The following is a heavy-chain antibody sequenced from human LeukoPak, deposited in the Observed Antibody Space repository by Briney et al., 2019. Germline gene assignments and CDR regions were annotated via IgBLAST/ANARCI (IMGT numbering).Heavy chain of an antibody. CDR1: GGSFSGYY. Sequence: SETLSLTCAVYGGSFSGYYWSWIRQPPGKGLEWTGEINHSGSTNYNPSLKSRVTISVDTSKNQFSLKLSSVTAADTAVYYCARGRGYCSSTSCSYYYYGMDVWGQGTTVTVSS. J-gene: IGHJ6*02. CDR2: INHSGST. D-gene: IGHD2-2*01. CDR3: ARGRGYCSSTSCSYYYYGMDV. V-gene: IGHV4-34*01.